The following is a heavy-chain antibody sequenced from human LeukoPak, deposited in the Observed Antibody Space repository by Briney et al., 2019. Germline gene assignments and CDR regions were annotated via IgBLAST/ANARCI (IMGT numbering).Heavy chain of an antibody. CDR3: ARDSPINRIAVAGRGIDY. J-gene: IGHJ4*02. CDR2: INPNSGGT. V-gene: IGHV1-2*02. D-gene: IGHD6-19*01. CDR1: GYTFTGYY. Sequence: GASVKVSCKASGYTFTGYYMHWVRQAPGQGLEWMGWINPNSGGTNYAQKFQGRVTMTRDTSISTAYMELSRLRSDDTAVYYCARDSPINRIAVAGRGIDYWGQGTLVTVSS.